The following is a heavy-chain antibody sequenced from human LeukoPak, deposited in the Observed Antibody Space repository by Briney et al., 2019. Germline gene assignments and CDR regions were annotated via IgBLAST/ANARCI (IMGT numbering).Heavy chain of an antibody. CDR3: ARDCLYSSSSPYCGP. Sequence: SVKVSCKASGGTFSSYAISWVRQAPGQGLEWMGRIIPIFGTANYAQKFQGRVTITTDESTSTAYMELSSLRSEDTAVYYCARDCLYSSSSPYCGPWGQGTLVTVSS. D-gene: IGHD6-6*01. V-gene: IGHV1-69*05. J-gene: IGHJ5*02. CDR1: GGTFSSYA. CDR2: IIPIFGTA.